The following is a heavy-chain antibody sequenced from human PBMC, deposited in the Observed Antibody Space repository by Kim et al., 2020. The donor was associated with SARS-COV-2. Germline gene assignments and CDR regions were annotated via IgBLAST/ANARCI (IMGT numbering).Heavy chain of an antibody. V-gene: IGHV3-33*01. D-gene: IGHD2-21*02. CDR3: AREIVVVTAPWDYYGMDV. CDR1: GFTFSSYG. Sequence: GGSLRLSCAASGFTFSSYGMHWVRQAPGKGLEWVAVIWYDGSNKYYADSVKGRFTISRDNSKNTLYLQMNSLRAEDTAVYYCAREIVVVTAPWDYYGMDVWGQGTTVTVSS. J-gene: IGHJ6*02. CDR2: IWYDGSNK.